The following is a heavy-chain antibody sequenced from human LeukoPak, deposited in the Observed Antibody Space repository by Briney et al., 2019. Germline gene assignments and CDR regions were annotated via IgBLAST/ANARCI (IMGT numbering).Heavy chain of an antibody. D-gene: IGHD1-26*01. CDR2: INTSGST. J-gene: IGHJ4*02. CDR1: GGSISSLTYY. CDR3: ARLGMGAPYYFDH. Sequence: SETLSLTCTVSGGSISSLTYYWSWLRQPAGTGLDWLGRINTSGSTNYNPSLKSRVTISVDTSKNQFSLRLSSVTAADTAVYYCARLGMGAPYYFDHWGQGILVTVSS. V-gene: IGHV4-61*02.